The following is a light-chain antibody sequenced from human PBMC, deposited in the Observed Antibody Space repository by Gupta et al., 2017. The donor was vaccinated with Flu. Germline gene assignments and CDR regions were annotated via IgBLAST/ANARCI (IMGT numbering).Light chain of an antibody. CDR1: QSVLYSSDNKNY. J-gene: IGKJ2*01. Sequence: SRGERATINCKSSQSVLYSSDNKNYLLWYQQKPGQPPKLLIHWASTRESGVPDRFSGSGSGTDFTLTISSLQAEDVAVYYCQQYYSTPYTFGQGTKLEIK. CDR3: QQYYSTPYT. V-gene: IGKV4-1*01. CDR2: WAS.